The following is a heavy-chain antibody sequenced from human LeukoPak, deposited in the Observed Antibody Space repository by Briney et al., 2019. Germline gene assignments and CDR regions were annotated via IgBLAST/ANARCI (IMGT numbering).Heavy chain of an antibody. CDR2: ISSNTGKT. V-gene: IGHV1-18*01. CDR1: GYTFATYG. J-gene: IGHJ4*02. CDR3: AKVAGDRMDY. D-gene: IGHD6-13*01. Sequence: GASVKVSCKASGYTFATYGFCWVRQAPEHGLEWMGWISSNTGKTDYAQKFQGRVTLTTDTSTSTAYMELRSLRPDDTALYYCAKVAGDRMDYWGQGTLLTVSS.